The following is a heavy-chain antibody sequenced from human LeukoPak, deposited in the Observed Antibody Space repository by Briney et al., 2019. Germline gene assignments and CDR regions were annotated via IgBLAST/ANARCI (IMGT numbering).Heavy chain of an antibody. V-gene: IGHV4-59*01. CDR1: GGSISSYY. J-gene: IGHJ4*02. D-gene: IGHD3-10*01. CDR2: IYYSGST. Sequence: PSETLSLTCTVSGGSISSYYWGWIRQPPGKGLEWIGYIYYSGSTNYNPSLKSRVTISVDTSKNQFSLKLSSVTAADTAVYYCARSLAWFGVLESHFDYWGQGTLVTVSS. CDR3: ARSLAWFGVLESHFDY.